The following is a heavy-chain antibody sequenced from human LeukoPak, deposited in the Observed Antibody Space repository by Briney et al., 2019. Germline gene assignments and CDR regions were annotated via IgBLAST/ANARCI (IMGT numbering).Heavy chain of an antibody. Sequence: ASVKVSCKASGYTFTSYDINWVRQATGQGLEWMGRMNPYTGQTAFAQKFQGRVTITRNTSISTAYMELSSLRSEDTAMYYCAREDYYDSGSNDYWGQGTLVTVSS. V-gene: IGHV1-8*03. CDR3: AREDYYDSGSNDY. J-gene: IGHJ4*02. D-gene: IGHD3-22*01. CDR1: GYTFTSYD. CDR2: MNPYTGQT.